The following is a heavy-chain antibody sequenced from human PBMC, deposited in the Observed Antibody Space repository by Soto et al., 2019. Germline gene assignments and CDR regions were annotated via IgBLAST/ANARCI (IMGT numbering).Heavy chain of an antibody. V-gene: IGHV3-48*01. Sequence: PGGALRLSCAASGFTFSTYSMNWVRQAPGKGLEWVSFISYDSTNIYYADSVKGRFTISRDNAKNSLYLQMNSLRAEDTAVYYCAYSSTPFDYWGQGTLVTVSS. CDR3: AYSSTPFDY. CDR2: ISYDSTNI. CDR1: GFTFSTYS. D-gene: IGHD6-13*01. J-gene: IGHJ4*02.